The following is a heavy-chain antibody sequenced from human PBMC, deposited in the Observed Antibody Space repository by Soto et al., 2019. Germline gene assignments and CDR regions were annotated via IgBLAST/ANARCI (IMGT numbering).Heavy chain of an antibody. D-gene: IGHD1-26*01. CDR3: ARVSSGYVDY. V-gene: IGHV4-30-4*01. J-gene: IGHJ4*02. CDR1: GGSISSGDYY. Sequence: SETLSLTCTVSGGSISSGDYYWSWIRQAPGKGLEWIGYIYYSGSTYYNPSLKSRLTMSVDTSKNQFSLKLSSVTAADTALYYYARVSSGYVDYWGQGTLVTVSS. CDR2: IYYSGST.